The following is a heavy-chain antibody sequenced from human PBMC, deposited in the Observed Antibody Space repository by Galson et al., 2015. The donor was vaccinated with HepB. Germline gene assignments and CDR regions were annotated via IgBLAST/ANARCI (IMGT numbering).Heavy chain of an antibody. D-gene: IGHD4-11*01. J-gene: IGHJ6*02. CDR2: INPNSGGT. Sequence: SVKVSCKASGYTFTGYYMHWVRQAPGQGLEWMGRINPNSGGTNYAQKFQGRVTMTRDTSISTAYMELSRLRSDDTAVYYCARVDYSNRNENFDYGMDVWGQGTTVTVSS. CDR1: GYTFTGYY. V-gene: IGHV1-2*06. CDR3: ARVDYSNRNENFDYGMDV.